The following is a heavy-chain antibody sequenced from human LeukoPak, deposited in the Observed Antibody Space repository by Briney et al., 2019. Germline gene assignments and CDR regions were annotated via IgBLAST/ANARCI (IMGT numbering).Heavy chain of an antibody. Sequence: PSETLSLTCAVSGGSISSSSYYWGWIRQPPGKGLEWIGSIYYSGSTYYNPSLKSRVTISVDTSKNQFSLKLSSVTAADTAVYYCARSFVYYDILTGQSRLNYYYMDVWGKGTTVTISS. CDR3: ARSFVYYDILTGQSRLNYYYMDV. J-gene: IGHJ6*03. V-gene: IGHV4-39*01. CDR1: GGSISSSSYY. D-gene: IGHD3-9*01. CDR2: IYYSGST.